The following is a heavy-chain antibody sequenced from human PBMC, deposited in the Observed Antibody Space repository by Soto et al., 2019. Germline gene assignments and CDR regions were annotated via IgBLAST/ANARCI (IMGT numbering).Heavy chain of an antibody. J-gene: IGHJ4*02. Sequence: GGSLRLSCAASGFTFSSYSMNWVRQAPGKGLEWVAYISNNRSNIYYADSVKGRFTISRDNSKNTLYLQMNSLRAEDTAVYYCVSLGFLEWLHHFDYWGQGTLVTVSS. D-gene: IGHD3-3*01. CDR3: VSLGFLEWLHHFDY. CDR2: ISNNRSNI. V-gene: IGHV3-48*01. CDR1: GFTFSSYS.